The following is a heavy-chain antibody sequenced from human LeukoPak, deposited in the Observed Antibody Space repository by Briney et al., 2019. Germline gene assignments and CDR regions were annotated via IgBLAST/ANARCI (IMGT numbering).Heavy chain of an antibody. CDR1: GYTFTGYY. D-gene: IGHD1-26*01. CDR3: ARTFPYSGSYYRAYAFDI. J-gene: IGHJ3*02. CDR2: INPNSGGT. Sequence: GASVKVSCKASGYTFTGYYMHWVRQAPGQGLEWMGWINPNSGGTNYAQKFQGRVTMTRDTSISTAYMELSRLRSDDTAVYYCARTFPYSGSYYRAYAFDIWGQGTMVTVSS. V-gene: IGHV1-2*02.